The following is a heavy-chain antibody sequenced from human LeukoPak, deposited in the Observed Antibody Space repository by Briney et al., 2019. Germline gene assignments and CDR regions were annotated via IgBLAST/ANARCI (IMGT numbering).Heavy chain of an antibody. CDR3: ARAPAHCSGGSCHARSLDY. CDR2: ISSSSSYI. CDR1: GFTFSSYS. D-gene: IGHD2-15*01. Sequence: GGSLRLSCAASGFTFSSYSMNWVRQAPGKGLEWVSSISSSSSYIYYADSVKGRFTISRDNAKNSLYLQMNRLRAEDTAVYYCARAPAHCSGGSCHARSLDYWGQGTLVTVSS. V-gene: IGHV3-21*01. J-gene: IGHJ4*02.